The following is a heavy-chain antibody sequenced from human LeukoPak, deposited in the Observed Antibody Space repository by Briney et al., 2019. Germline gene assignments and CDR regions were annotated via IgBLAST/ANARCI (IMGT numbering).Heavy chain of an antibody. CDR1: GGPISSGGYS. V-gene: IGHV4-30-2*01. CDR2: IFQSGSP. D-gene: IGHD1-26*01. Sequence: PSETLSLTCAVSGGPISSGGYSWAWLRQPPGKGLEWIGYIFQSGSPYYNPSLSSLVTISVNTSRNQFSLKLNSVTAADTAMYYCARDRAGLGLLDFWGPGTMVTVSS. CDR3: ARDRAGLGLLDF. J-gene: IGHJ3*01.